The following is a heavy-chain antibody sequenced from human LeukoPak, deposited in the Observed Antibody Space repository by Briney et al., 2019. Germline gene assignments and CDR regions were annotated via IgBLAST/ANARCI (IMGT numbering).Heavy chain of an antibody. CDR2: SYYIGNT. V-gene: IGHV4-30-4*01. CDR3: ATAPYEYIWGTYRTNWFDP. J-gene: IGHJ5*02. D-gene: IGHD3-16*02. Sequence: SETLSLTCTVSGGAISSGDYYWSWIRQPPGKGLEWIGYSYYIGNTYYNPSLKSRVTISMDTSKNQFSLKLNSMTAADTAVYYCATAPYEYIWGTYRTNWFDPWGQGTLVTVSS. CDR1: GGAISSGDYY.